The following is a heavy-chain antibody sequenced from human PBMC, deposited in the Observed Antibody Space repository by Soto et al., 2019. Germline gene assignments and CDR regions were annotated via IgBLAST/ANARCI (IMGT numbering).Heavy chain of an antibody. CDR3: ARDATYDDSAFDI. Sequence: GASVKVSCKASGYTFTSYAMHWVRQAPGQRLEWMGWINAGNGNTKYSQKFQGRVTITRDTSASTAYMELSSLRSEDTAVYYCARDATYDDSAFDIWGQGTMVTVSS. V-gene: IGHV1-3*01. CDR2: INAGNGNT. J-gene: IGHJ3*02. CDR1: GYTFTSYA. D-gene: IGHD3-16*01.